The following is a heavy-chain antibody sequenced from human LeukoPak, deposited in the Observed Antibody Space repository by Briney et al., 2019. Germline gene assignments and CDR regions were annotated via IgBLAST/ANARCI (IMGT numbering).Heavy chain of an antibody. D-gene: IGHD6-13*01. J-gene: IGHJ3*02. V-gene: IGHV3-53*01. CDR2: LYSGGST. Sequence: PGGSLRLSCAASGFTVSSNYMSWVRQAPGKGLEWVSVLYSGGSTYYADSVKGRFTISRDNSKNTLYLQMNSLRAEDTAVYYCATLRYSSSWPDAFDIWGQGTMVTVSS. CDR3: ATLRYSSSWPDAFDI. CDR1: GFTVSSNY.